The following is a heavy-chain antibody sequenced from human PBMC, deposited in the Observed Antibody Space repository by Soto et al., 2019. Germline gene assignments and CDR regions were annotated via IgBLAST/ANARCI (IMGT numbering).Heavy chain of an antibody. J-gene: IGHJ6*02. CDR3: ARAQAGDYGMDV. V-gene: IGHV1-2*04. CDR1: GYTFTGYY. D-gene: IGHD6-13*01. Sequence: GASVKVSCTASGYTFTGYYMHWVRQAPGQGLEWMGWINPNSGGTNYAQKFQGWVTMTRDTSISTAYMELSRLRSDDTAVYYCARAQAGDYGMDVWGQGTTVTVSS. CDR2: INPNSGGT.